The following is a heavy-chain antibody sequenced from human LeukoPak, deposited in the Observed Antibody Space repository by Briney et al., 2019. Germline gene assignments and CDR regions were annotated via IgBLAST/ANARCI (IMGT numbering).Heavy chain of an antibody. D-gene: IGHD6-13*01. CDR2: ISGSGGST. CDR3: ARIIAAAGCFQH. Sequence: GSLRLSCTASGFTFSTYALSWVRQAPGKGLEWVSDISGSGGSTYYADSVKGRFTISRDNSKNTLYLQMASLRAEDTAVYYCARIIAAAGCFQHWGQGTLVTVSS. V-gene: IGHV3-23*01. J-gene: IGHJ1*01. CDR1: GFTFSTYA.